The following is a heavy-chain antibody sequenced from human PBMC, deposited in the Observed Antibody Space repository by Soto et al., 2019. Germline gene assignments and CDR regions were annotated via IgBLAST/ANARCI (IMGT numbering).Heavy chain of an antibody. CDR1: GFTFSSYD. Sequence: EVQLVESGGGLVQPGGSLRLSCSASGFTFSSYDMHWVRQGPGKGLEWVSAIGTAGDTKYAGSVKVRFTISRENAKNSLYLQMSSLRAGDTAIYFCAREIGPTLFDYRGQGTLVTVSS. D-gene: IGHD3-22*01. J-gene: IGHJ4*02. CDR3: AREIGPTLFDY. CDR2: IGTAGDT. V-gene: IGHV3-13*04.